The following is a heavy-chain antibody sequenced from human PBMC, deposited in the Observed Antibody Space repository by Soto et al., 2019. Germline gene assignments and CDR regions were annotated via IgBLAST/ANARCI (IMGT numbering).Heavy chain of an antibody. CDR3: ARKVSGSTGRPDLWYFDL. Sequence: EVQLLDSGGGLVQPGGSLRLSCAASGFTFSGYALTWFRQAPGKGLEWVSAISGGGDATFYADSVKGRFTISRDNSQNTLYLQMNTLRAEDTAVYYCARKVSGSTGRPDLWYFDLWGRGTLVTVSS. CDR1: GFTFSGYA. D-gene: IGHD3-10*01. J-gene: IGHJ2*01. V-gene: IGHV3-23*01. CDR2: ISGGGDAT.